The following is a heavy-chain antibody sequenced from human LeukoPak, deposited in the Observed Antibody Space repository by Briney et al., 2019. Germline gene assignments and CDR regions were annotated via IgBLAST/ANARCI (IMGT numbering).Heavy chain of an antibody. D-gene: IGHD2-2*01. CDR2: IYPGDSDT. CDR3: ARLLGDIVVVPAANYYYYYMDV. CDR1: GYRFTTYW. V-gene: IGHV5-51*01. Sequence: GESLKISCKASGYRFTTYWIGWVRQMPGKGLEWMGIIYPGDSDTRYSPSFQGQVTISVDKSITTAYLQWSSLKASDTAMYYCARLLGDIVVVPAANYYYYYMDVWGKGTTVTVSS. J-gene: IGHJ6*03.